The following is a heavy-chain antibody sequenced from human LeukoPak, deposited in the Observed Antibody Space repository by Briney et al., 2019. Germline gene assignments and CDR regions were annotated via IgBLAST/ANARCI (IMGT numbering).Heavy chain of an antibody. CDR3: ARATITMAIGVPADAFDI. D-gene: IGHD5-24*01. J-gene: IGHJ3*02. V-gene: IGHV4-30-4*08. CDR1: GGSIRSGDYY. Sequence: SQTLSLTCTVSGGSIRSGDYYWSWIRQPPGKGPEWIGYIYYSGNTYYNPSLKSRVTISVDTSKKQFSPKLYSMTAADTAVYYCARATITMAIGVPADAFDIWGQGTMVTVSS. CDR2: IYYSGNT.